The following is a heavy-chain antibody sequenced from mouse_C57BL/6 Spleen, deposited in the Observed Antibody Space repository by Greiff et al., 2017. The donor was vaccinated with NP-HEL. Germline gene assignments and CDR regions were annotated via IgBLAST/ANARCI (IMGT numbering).Heavy chain of an antibody. V-gene: IGHV1-15*01. J-gene: IGHJ3*01. CDR1: GYTFTDYE. D-gene: IGHD2-2*01. Sequence: VQLQQSGAELVRPGASVTLSCKASGYTFTDYEMHWVKQTPVHGLEWIGAIDPETGGTAYNQKFKGKAILTADESSSTAYMELRSLTSEDSAVYYCTRDGYDGGFAYWGQGTLVTVSA. CDR2: IDPETGGT. CDR3: TRDGYDGGFAY.